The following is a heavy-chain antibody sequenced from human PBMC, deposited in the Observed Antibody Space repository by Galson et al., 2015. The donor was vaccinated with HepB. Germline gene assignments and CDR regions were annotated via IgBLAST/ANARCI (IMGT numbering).Heavy chain of an antibody. D-gene: IGHD6-19*01. J-gene: IGHJ4*02. V-gene: IGHV4-34*01. Sequence: ETLSLTCAVYGGSFSGYYWSWIRQPPGKGLEWIGEINHSGSTNCNPSLKSRVTISVDTSKNQFSLKLSSVTAADTAVYYCARDGGSGSNHFDYWGQGTLVTVSS. CDR3: ARDGGSGSNHFDY. CDR1: GGSFSGYY. CDR2: INHSGST.